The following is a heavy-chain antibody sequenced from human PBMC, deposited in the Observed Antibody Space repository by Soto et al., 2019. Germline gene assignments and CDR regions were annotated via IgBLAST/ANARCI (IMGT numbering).Heavy chain of an antibody. D-gene: IGHD3-10*01. CDR1: GYTLTELS. V-gene: IGHV1-24*01. CDR3: ATGWFGELLTDY. J-gene: IGHJ4*02. CDR2: FDPEDCET. Sequence: ASVKVSCKVSGYTLTELSMHWVRQAPGKGLEWMGGFDPEDCETIYAQKFQGRVTMTEDTSTDTAYMELSSLRSEDTAVYYCATGWFGELLTDYWGQGTLVTVS.